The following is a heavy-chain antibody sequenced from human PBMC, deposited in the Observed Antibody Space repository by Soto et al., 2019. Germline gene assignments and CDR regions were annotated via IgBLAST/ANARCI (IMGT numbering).Heavy chain of an antibody. V-gene: IGHV3-30*18. CDR2: ISYDGSNK. Sequence: QVQLVESGGGVVQPGRSLRLSCAASGFTFSSYAMHWVRQAPGKGLEWVAVISYDGSNKYYADSVKGRFTISRDNSKNTLYLQMNRLRAEDAAVYYCGKDAVVGREEYYYGMDVWGQGTTVTVSS. J-gene: IGHJ6*02. CDR3: GKDAVVGREEYYYGMDV. D-gene: IGHD6-13*01. CDR1: GFTFSSYA.